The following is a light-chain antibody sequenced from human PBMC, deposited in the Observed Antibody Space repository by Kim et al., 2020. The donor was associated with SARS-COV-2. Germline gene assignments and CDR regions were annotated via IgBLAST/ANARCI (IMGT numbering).Light chain of an antibody. J-gene: IGLJ1*01. V-gene: IGLV3-1*01. Sequence: SYELTQPPSVSVSTGQTASITCSGDKLGDKYACWYQQKPGQSPVLVIYQDSKRPSGIPERFSGSNSGNTATLTISGTQAMDEDDYYCQAWDSSTYVFGTG. CDR1: KLGDKY. CDR3: QAWDSSTYV. CDR2: QDS.